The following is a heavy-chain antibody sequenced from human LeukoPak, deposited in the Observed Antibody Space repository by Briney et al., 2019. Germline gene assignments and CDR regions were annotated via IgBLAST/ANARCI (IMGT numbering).Heavy chain of an antibody. CDR3: AREGDYGDYDWFDP. V-gene: IGHV3-43*02. D-gene: IGHD4-17*01. CDR2: ISGDGGST. J-gene: IGHJ5*02. CDR1: GFTFDDYA. Sequence: GGSLRLSCAASGFTFDDYAMHWVRQAPGKGLEWVSLISGDGGSTYYADSVKGRFTISRDNSKNSLYLQMNSLRAEDTAVYYCAREGDYGDYDWFDPWGQGTLVTVSS.